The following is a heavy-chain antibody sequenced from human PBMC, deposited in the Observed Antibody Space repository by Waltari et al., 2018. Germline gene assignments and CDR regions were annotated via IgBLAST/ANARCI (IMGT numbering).Heavy chain of an antibody. CDR2: ITGSGDST. V-gene: IGHV3-23*01. CDR3: AKSRALYYYDSSDVPDY. J-gene: IGHJ4*02. Sequence: EVQVLESGGGLVQLGGSLGLSCIASGFPFSNYAMNWVRQAPGKGREWVSYITGSGDSTYYSDAVKGRFIISRDHSKNTLYLQMSSRRAEDTAVYYCAKSRALYYYDSSDVPDYWGQGTLVSVSS. D-gene: IGHD3-22*01. CDR1: GFPFSNYA.